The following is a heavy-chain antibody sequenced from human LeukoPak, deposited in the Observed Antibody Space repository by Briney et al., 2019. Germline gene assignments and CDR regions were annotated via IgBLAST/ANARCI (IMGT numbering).Heavy chain of an antibody. Sequence: RPSETLSLTCTVSGGSISSSSYYWGWIRRPPGKGREWIGCIYYSGSSDHNPSLQSPVTISVDTSKNQFSLKLSSVTAADTAVYYCARGITMVRGVMIHWFDPWGQGTRVTVSS. J-gene: IGHJ5*02. CDR3: ARGITMVRGVMIHWFDP. CDR1: GGSISSSSYY. V-gene: IGHV4-39*07. CDR2: IYYSGSS. D-gene: IGHD3-10*01.